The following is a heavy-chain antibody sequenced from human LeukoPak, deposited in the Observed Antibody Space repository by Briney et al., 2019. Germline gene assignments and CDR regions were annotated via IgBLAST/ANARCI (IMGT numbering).Heavy chain of an antibody. J-gene: IGHJ4*02. D-gene: IGHD2-21*02. CDR3: AREHLFCGGDCYHFDY. V-gene: IGHV3-30-3*01. Sequence: GGSLRLSCAASGFTFSSYAMHWVRQAPGKGLEWVAVISYDGSNKYYADSVKGRFTISRDNSNNPLYLQMNSLRAEDTAVYYCAREHLFCGGDCYHFDYWGQGTLVTVSS. CDR2: ISYDGSNK. CDR1: GFTFSSYA.